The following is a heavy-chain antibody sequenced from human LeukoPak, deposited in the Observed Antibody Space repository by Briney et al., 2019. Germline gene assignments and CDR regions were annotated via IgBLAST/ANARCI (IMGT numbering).Heavy chain of an antibody. CDR2: INSDGSST. CDR3: ARDQKGYDFWSGFSWGWFDP. Sequence: GGSLRLSCAASGFTFSSYWMHWVRQAPGKGLVWVSRINSDGSSTSYADSVKGRFTISRDNAKNTLYLQMNSLRAEDTAVYYCARDQKGYDFWSGFSWGWFDPWGQGTLVTVSS. J-gene: IGHJ5*02. D-gene: IGHD3-3*01. V-gene: IGHV3-74*01. CDR1: GFTFSSYW.